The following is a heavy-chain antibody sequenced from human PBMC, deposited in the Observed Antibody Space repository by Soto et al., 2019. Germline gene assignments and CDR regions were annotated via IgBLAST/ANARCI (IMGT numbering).Heavy chain of an antibody. CDR3: ANDRRAGGNYGFYSDC. D-gene: IGHD1-7*01. Sequence: EVQLFESGGGLVQPGGSLRLSCAASGFTFSSYGMTWVRQAPGKGLEWVSFSSATGAGTYYADSVKGRFTISRDNSKNTLYLQMTSLRADDTAVYYCANDRRAGGNYGFYSDCWGQGALVIVSS. J-gene: IGHJ4*02. CDR2: SSATGAGT. V-gene: IGHV3-23*01. CDR1: GFTFSSYG.